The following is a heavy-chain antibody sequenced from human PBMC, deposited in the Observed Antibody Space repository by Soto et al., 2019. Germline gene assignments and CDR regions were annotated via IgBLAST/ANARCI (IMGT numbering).Heavy chain of an antibody. J-gene: IGHJ6*03. D-gene: IGHD2-15*01. CDR1: GYTFTSYD. CDR3: AVHPRYCSGGSCYSETYYYMDV. CDR2: MNPNSGNT. V-gene: IGHV1-8*01. Sequence: ASVKVSCKASGYTFTSYDINWVRQATGQGLEWMGWMNPNSGNTGYAQKFQGRVTMTRNTSISTAYMELSSLRSEDTAVYYCAVHPRYCSGGSCYSETYYYMDVWGKGTTVTVSS.